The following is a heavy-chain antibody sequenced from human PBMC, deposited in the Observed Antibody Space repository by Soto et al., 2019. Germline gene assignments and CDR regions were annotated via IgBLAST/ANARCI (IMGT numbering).Heavy chain of an antibody. CDR1: GYTFTNYG. CDR3: ARDAAAGLNDC. Sequence: QVQLVQSGAEVKKPGASVKVSCKASGYTFTNYGISWVRQAPGQGLEWMGWINAYNGNTKSRQKLQGRVTLTTDTATSTAYRELRSLRSDDPAVYYCARDAAAGLNDCWGQGTLVTVSS. J-gene: IGHJ4*02. CDR2: INAYNGNT. D-gene: IGHD6-13*01. V-gene: IGHV1-18*01.